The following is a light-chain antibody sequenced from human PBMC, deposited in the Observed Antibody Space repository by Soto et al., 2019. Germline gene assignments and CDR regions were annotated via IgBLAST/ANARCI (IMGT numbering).Light chain of an antibody. Sequence: IVMTQSPGSLAVSLGEGATINCRSSQSVLHSSYKNNYLAWYQQKPGQPPKLLIYWASTRESVVPDRFSGSGSGTDFTLTISSLQAEDVAVYYCQQYYSTPPTFGGGTKVEIK. CDR1: QSVLHSSYKNNY. CDR2: WAS. CDR3: QQYYSTPPT. J-gene: IGKJ4*01. V-gene: IGKV4-1*01.